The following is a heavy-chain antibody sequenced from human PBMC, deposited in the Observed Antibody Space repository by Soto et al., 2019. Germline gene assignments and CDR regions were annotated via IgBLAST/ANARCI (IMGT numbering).Heavy chain of an antibody. V-gene: IGHV1-2*02. CDR1: GYTFSHYY. D-gene: IGHD3-10*01. J-gene: IGHJ6*02. Sequence: QVQLVQSGAEVKKPGASVKVSCKTSGYTFSHYYIHWMRQVPGQGPEWMGWINPNSDGTKYAKNFQGGITLPSDTSISTAFLELRRLRSNDTAVYYCARRLGGGGDYFYGMDVWGQGTAVTVSS. CDR2: INPNSDGT. CDR3: ARRLGGGGDYFYGMDV.